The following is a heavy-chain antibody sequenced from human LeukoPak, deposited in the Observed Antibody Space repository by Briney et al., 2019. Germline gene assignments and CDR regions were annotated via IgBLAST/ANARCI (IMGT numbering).Heavy chain of an antibody. CDR1: GGSFSGYY. V-gene: IGHV4-34*01. Sequence: SETLSLTGAVYGGSFSGYYWSWIRQPPGKGLEWIGEINHSGSTNYNPSLKSRVTISVDTSKNQFSLKLSSVTAADTAVYYCAREVVAPSGYSSSWSRINWFDPWGQGTLVTVSS. CDR2: INHSGST. CDR3: AREVVAPSGYSSSWSRINWFDP. J-gene: IGHJ5*02. D-gene: IGHD6-13*01.